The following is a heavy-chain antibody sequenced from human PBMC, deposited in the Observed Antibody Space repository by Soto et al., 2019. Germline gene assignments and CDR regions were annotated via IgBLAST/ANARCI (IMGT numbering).Heavy chain of an antibody. Sequence: GESLKISCAASGFTFSSYSMNWVRQAPGKGLEWVSSISSSSSYIYYADSVKGRFTISRDNAKNSLYLQMNSLRAEDTAVYYCAREFKSVAAAGTRTLAYWGQGTLVTVSS. CDR1: GFTFSSYS. D-gene: IGHD6-13*01. V-gene: IGHV3-21*01. CDR2: ISSSSSYI. J-gene: IGHJ4*02. CDR3: AREFKSVAAAGTRTLAY.